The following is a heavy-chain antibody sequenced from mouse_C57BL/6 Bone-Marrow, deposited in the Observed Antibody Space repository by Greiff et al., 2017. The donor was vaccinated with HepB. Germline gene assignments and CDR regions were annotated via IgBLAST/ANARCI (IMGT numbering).Heavy chain of an antibody. CDR2: IWTGGGT. CDR3: ARSPPYYYGSSRGYFDV. D-gene: IGHD1-1*01. Sequence: VQRVESGPGLVAPSQSLSITCTVSGFSLTSYAISWVRQPPGKGLEWLGVIWTGGGTNYNSALKSRLSISKDNSKSQVFLKMNSLQTDDTARYYCARSPPYYYGSSRGYFDVWGTGTTVTVSS. J-gene: IGHJ1*03. V-gene: IGHV2-9-1*01. CDR1: GFSLTSYA.